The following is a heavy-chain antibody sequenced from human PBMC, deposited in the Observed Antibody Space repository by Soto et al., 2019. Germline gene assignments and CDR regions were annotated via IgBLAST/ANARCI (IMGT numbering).Heavy chain of an antibody. CDR1: GGTFSSYA. CDR3: ASHSGSSPEGRYYYGMDV. J-gene: IGHJ6*02. V-gene: IGHV1-69*13. Sequence: SVKVSCKASGGTFSSYAISWVRQAPGQGLEWMGGIIPIFGTADYAQKFQGRVTITADESTSTAYMELSSLRSEDTAVYYCASHSGSSPEGRYYYGMDVWGQGTTVTSP. CDR2: IIPIFGTA. D-gene: IGHD1-26*01.